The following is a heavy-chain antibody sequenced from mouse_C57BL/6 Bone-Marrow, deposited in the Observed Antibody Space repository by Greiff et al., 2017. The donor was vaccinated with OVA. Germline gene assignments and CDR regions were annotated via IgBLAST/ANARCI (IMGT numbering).Heavy chain of an antibody. CDR3: TATTVHYFDY. J-gene: IGHJ2*01. V-gene: IGHV6-3*01. CDR2: IRLKSDNYAT. CDR1: GFTFSNYW. D-gene: IGHD1-1*01. Sequence: VQLQQSGGGLVQPGGSMKLSCVASGFTFSNYWMNWVRQSPEKGLEWVAQIRLKSDNYATHYAESVKGRFTISRDDSKSSVYLQMNNLRAEDTGIYYCTATTVHYFDYWGQGTTLTVSS.